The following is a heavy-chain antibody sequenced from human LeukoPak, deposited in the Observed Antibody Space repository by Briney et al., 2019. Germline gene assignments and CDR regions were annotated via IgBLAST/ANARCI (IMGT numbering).Heavy chain of an antibody. CDR2: INPNSGGT. CDR3: ARASRIYYGSGSTVDY. V-gene: IGHV1-2*02. Sequence: ASVKVSCKASGGTSNSYAISWVRQAPGQGLEWMGWINPNSGGTNYAQKFQGRVTMTRDTSISTAYMELSRLRSDDTAVYYCARASRIYYGSGSTVDYWGQGTLVTVSS. D-gene: IGHD3-10*01. CDR1: GGTSNSYA. J-gene: IGHJ4*02.